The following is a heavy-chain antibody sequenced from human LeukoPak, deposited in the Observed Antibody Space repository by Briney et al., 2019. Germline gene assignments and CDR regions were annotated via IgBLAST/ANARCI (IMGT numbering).Heavy chain of an antibody. CDR3: ARGRFGEYNFDY. CDR2: IWYDGSNK. CDR1: GFTFSSYW. J-gene: IGHJ4*02. V-gene: IGHV3-33*08. Sequence: GGSLRLSCAVSGFTFSSYWMTWVRQAPGKGLEWVAVIWYDGSNKYYADSVKGRFTISRDNSRNTLYLEMSSLRAEDTAVYYCARGRFGEYNFDYWGQGTLVTVSS. D-gene: IGHD3-10*01.